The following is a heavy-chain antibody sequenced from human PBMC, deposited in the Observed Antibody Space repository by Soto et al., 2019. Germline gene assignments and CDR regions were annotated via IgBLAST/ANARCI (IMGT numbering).Heavy chain of an antibody. CDR3: ARDTARAMVRIYYGMDV. V-gene: IGHV3-33*01. CDR2: IWYDGSNK. Sequence: QVQLVESGGSVVQPGRSLRLSCAASGFTFSSYGMHWVRQAPGKGLEWVAVIWYDGSNKYYADSVKGRFTISRDNSKNTLYLQMNSLRAEDTAVYYCARDTARAMVRIYYGMDVWGQGTTVTVSS. CDR1: GFTFSSYG. J-gene: IGHJ6*02. D-gene: IGHD3-10*01.